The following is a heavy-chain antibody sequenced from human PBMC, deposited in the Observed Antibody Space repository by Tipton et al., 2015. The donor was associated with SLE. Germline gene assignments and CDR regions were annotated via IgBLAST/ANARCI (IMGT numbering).Heavy chain of an antibody. CDR1: GFTFRSYG. CDR2: IQYDGSNE. V-gene: IGHV3-30*02. J-gene: IGHJ6*02. Sequence: SLRLSCAASGFTFRSYGMFWVRQAPGKGLEWVSFIQYDGSNEKYADSVKGRITISRDNFKNMLYLQMNTLRTEDTAVYYCARNGGGIDVWGQGTTVTVSS. CDR3: ARNGGGIDV. D-gene: IGHD3-16*01.